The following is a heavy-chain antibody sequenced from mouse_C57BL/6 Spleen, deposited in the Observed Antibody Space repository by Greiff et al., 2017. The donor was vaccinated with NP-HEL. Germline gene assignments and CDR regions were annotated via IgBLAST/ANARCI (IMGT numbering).Heavy chain of an antibody. CDR1: GYTFTSYW. CDR2: IDPSDSYT. D-gene: IGHD1-1*01. J-gene: IGHJ1*03. CDR3: ARPTVVAGDWYFDV. V-gene: IGHV1-50*01. Sequence: QVQLQQPGAELVKPGASVKLSCKASGYTFTSYWMQWVKQRPGQGLEWIGEIDPSDSYTNYNQKFQGKATLTVDTSSSTAYMQLSSLTSEDSAVYYCARPTVVAGDWYFDVWGTGTTVTVSS.